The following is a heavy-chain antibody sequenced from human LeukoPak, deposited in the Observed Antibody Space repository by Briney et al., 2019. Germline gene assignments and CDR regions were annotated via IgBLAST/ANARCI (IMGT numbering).Heavy chain of an antibody. CDR3: ARVWSLANYGYCYYYMDV. Sequence: SVKVSCKASGGTFSSYAISWVRQAPGQGLEWMGGIIPIFGTANYAQKFQGRVTITADESTSTAYMELSSLRSEDTAVYYCARVWSLANYGYCYYYMDVWGKGTTVTVSS. V-gene: IGHV1-69*13. CDR2: IIPIFGTA. J-gene: IGHJ6*03. D-gene: IGHD1-7*01. CDR1: GGTFSSYA.